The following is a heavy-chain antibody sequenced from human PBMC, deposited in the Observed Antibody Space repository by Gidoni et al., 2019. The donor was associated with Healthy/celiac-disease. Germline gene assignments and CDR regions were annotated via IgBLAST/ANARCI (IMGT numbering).Heavy chain of an antibody. J-gene: IGHJ4*02. D-gene: IGHD2-2*01. CDR3: TTGEVWSSTSCRDY. Sequence: LTISRDDSKNTLYLQMNSLKTEDTAVYYCTTGEVWSSTSCRDYWGQGTLVTVSS. V-gene: IGHV3-15*01.